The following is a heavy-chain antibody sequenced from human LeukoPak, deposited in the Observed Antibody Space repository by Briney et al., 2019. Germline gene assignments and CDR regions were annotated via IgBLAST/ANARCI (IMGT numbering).Heavy chain of an antibody. D-gene: IGHD3-16*01. CDR3: VKAHHHIWGLDY. CDR2: ITWDGRST. Sequence: GGSLRLSCAASGFSFDANAMHWVRQAPGKGLEWVSLITWDGRSTYYKDSVKGRFTVSRDNTKNSLYLQMNSLRAEDTAFYYCVKAHHHIWGLDYWRQGALVSVPS. CDR1: GFSFDANA. V-gene: IGHV3-43D*03. J-gene: IGHJ4*02.